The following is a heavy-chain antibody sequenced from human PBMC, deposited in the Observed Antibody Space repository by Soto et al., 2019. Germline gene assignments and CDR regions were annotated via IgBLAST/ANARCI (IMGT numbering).Heavy chain of an antibody. V-gene: IGHV1-46*01. Sequence: ASVKVSCKASGYTFTSYYMHWVRQAPGQGLEWMGIINPSGGSTSYAQKFQGRVTMTRDTSTSTVYMELSSLRAEDTAVYYCAKDPAARPDDYWGQGTLVTVSS. CDR1: GYTFTSYY. CDR3: AKDPAARPDDY. D-gene: IGHD6-6*01. J-gene: IGHJ4*02. CDR2: INPSGGST.